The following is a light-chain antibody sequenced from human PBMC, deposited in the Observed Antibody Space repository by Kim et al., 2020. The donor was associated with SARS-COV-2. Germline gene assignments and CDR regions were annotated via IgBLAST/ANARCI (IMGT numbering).Light chain of an antibody. Sequence: ASVGRKVTITGRASQSISSRLAWYQQRPGKAPKLLIYDTSSLESGVPSRFSGSGSGTEFTLTISSLQPDDFATYYCQQYNSYPWTFGQGTKVDIK. CDR1: QSISSR. CDR2: DTS. V-gene: IGKV1-5*01. J-gene: IGKJ1*01. CDR3: QQYNSYPWT.